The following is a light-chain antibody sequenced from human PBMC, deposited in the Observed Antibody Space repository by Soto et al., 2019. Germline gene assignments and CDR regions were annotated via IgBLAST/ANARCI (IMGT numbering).Light chain of an antibody. CDR1: QPVSANY. Sequence: VVLTQSPATLSLSPGERATLSCRANQPVSANYLAWYQQKPGQAPRLLIYGASSRATGIPDRFSGSGSGTDFTLTISRLESEDFAVFYCHQYGSSPFTFGPGTKVDIK. J-gene: IGKJ3*01. CDR3: HQYGSSPFT. CDR2: GAS. V-gene: IGKV3-20*01.